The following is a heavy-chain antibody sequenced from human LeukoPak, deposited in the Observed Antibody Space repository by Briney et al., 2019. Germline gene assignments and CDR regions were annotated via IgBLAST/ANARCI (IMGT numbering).Heavy chain of an antibody. V-gene: IGHV1-2*02. D-gene: IGHD4-17*01. CDR2: IDPNSGDT. CDR3: ARDRATVTTDWFDP. CDR1: GYTFTGYY. J-gene: IGHJ5*02. Sequence: ASVKVSCKPSGYTFTGYYMHWVRQAPGQGLEWMGWIDPNSGDTNYAQKFQGRVTMTRDTSISTAYMELSRLRSDDTAVYYCARDRATVTTDWFDPWGEGTLVTVSA.